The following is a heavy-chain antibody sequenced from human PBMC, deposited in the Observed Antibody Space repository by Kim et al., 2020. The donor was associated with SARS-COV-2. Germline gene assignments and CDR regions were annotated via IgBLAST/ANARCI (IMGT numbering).Heavy chain of an antibody. J-gene: IGHJ3*02. CDR3: ARDGDLYSSGKDAFDI. V-gene: IGHV3-7*01. CDR2: IKQDGNQK. Sequence: GGSLRLSCAASGFTFSSYWMTWGRQAPGKVLELVANIKQDGNQKYYVDSVKGRFTIARDNAKNSLYRQMHSLRAEDTAVYYCARDGDLYSSGKDAFDIWGQGTIVTVSS. CDR1: GFTFSSYW. D-gene: IGHD6-19*01.